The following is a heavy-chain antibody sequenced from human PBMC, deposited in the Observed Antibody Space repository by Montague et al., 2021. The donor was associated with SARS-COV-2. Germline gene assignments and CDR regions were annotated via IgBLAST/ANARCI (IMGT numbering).Heavy chain of an antibody. CDR2: THFNGHS. Sequence: SETLSLTCTVSGGSISNSHYYCAWIRQPPGKGLEWIGSTHFNGHSYYNPSLKNRASISLDTSKNQYYLKLNSVAAADTAVYYCARQPPYQTGALDIWGQGTMVTVSS. CDR1: GGSISNSHYY. CDR3: ARQPPYQTGALDI. V-gene: IGHV4-39*01. J-gene: IGHJ3*02. D-gene: IGHD2-2*01.